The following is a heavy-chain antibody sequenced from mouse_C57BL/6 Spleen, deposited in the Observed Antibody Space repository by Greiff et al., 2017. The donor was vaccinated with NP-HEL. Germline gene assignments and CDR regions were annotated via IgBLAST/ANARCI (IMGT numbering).Heavy chain of an antibody. D-gene: IGHD1-1*01. Sequence: QVQLKESGPELVKPGASVKLSCKASGYTFTSYDINWVKQRPGQGLEWIGWIYPRDGSTKYNEKFKGKATLTVDTSSSTAYMELHSLTSEDSAVYFCARYYTYGSSPYYFDYWGQGTTLTVSS. J-gene: IGHJ2*01. V-gene: IGHV1-85*01. CDR1: GYTFTSYD. CDR2: IYPRDGST. CDR3: ARYYTYGSSPYYFDY.